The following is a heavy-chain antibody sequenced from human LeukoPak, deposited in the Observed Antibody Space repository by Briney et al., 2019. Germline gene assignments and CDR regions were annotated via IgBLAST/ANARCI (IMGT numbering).Heavy chain of an antibody. D-gene: IGHD2-2*01. J-gene: IGHJ4*02. V-gene: IGHV4-39*07. CDR2: IYYSGST. Sequence: PSETLSLTCTVSGGSISSSSYYWGWIRQPPGKGLEWIGSIYYSGSTYYNPSLKSRVTISVDTSKNQFSLKLSSVTAADTAVYYCARAREVPATAISGCVDYWGQGTLVTVSS. CDR3: ARAREVPATAISGCVDY. CDR1: GGSISSSSYY.